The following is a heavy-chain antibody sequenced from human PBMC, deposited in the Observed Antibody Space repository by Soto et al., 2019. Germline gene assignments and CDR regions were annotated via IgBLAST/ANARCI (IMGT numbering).Heavy chain of an antibody. V-gene: IGHV1-69*01. CDR3: SAGAKWPWFAARAEQRQNQLAV. CDR1: GGTFSTYA. J-gene: IGHJ6*02. CDR2: IIRLFGTA. D-gene: IGHD3-10*01. Sequence: QVQLVQSGAEVEKPGSSVKVSCKSSGGTFSTYAIHWVRQAPGQGLEWMGRIIRLFGTANYTPKLKGRGMITSGESTSTAYIELMSMKPEDAAAYYCSAGAKWPWFAARAEQRQNQLAVWGHG.